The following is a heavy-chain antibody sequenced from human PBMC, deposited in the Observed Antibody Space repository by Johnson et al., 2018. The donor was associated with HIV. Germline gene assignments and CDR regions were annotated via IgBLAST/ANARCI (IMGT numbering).Heavy chain of an antibody. V-gene: IGHV3-13*01. Sequence: MQLVESGGGLVQPGGSLRLSCAASGFTFSSYDMHWVRQATGKGLEWVSASGPAGDTYYPGSAKGRFTISRENAKNSLYLQMNSLRAGDTAVYYCARAPRFGRVRGSAFDIWGQGTMVTVSS. CDR3: ARAPRFGRVRGSAFDI. CDR1: GFTFSSYD. D-gene: IGHD3-10*01. CDR2: SGPAGDT. J-gene: IGHJ3*02.